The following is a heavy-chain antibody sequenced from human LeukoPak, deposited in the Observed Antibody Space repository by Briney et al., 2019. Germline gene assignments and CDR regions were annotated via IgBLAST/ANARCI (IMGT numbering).Heavy chain of an antibody. Sequence: PSETLSLTCAVYGGSFSAYYWSWIRQPPGKGLEWIGEINHSGSTNYNPSLKSRVTISVDTSKNQFSLKLSSVTAADTAVYYCARLGYSYGYGFDYWGQGTLVTVSS. CDR1: GGSFSAYY. CDR3: ARLGYSYGYGFDY. J-gene: IGHJ4*02. D-gene: IGHD5-18*01. CDR2: INHSGST. V-gene: IGHV4-34*01.